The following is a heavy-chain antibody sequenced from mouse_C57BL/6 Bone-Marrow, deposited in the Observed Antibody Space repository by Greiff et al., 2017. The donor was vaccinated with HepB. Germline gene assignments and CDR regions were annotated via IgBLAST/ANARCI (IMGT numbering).Heavy chain of an antibody. Sequence: EVQLVESGPELVKPGASVKISCKASGYSFTDYNMNWVKQSNGKSLEWIGVINPNYGTTSYNQKFKGKATLTVDQSSSTAYMQLNSLTSEDSAVYYCARSDYYGSSYVGFAYWGQGTLVTVSA. D-gene: IGHD1-1*01. CDR3: ARSDYYGSSYVGFAY. J-gene: IGHJ3*01. CDR2: INPNYGTT. V-gene: IGHV1-39*01. CDR1: GYSFTDYN.